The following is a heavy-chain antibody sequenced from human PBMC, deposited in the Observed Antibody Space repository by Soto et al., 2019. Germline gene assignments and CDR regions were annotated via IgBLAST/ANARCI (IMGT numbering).Heavy chain of an antibody. CDR3: ARDTQDDFWSGYYRDY. D-gene: IGHD3-3*01. CDR2: IGSSSSNT. Sequence: PGGSLRLSCAASGFTFTDYYMTWIRQAPGKGLEWVSHIGSSSSNTNYAESVKGRFTISRDNAKNSVYLQMNSLRAEDTAVYYCARDTQDDFWSGYYRDYWGQGTLVTVSS. CDR1: GFTFTDYY. V-gene: IGHV3-11*05. J-gene: IGHJ4*02.